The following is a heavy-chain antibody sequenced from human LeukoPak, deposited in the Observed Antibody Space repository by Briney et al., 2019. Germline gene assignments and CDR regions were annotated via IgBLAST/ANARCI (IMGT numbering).Heavy chain of an antibody. CDR3: ARDGYYYDSSGYYF. D-gene: IGHD3-22*01. CDR1: GGSISSYY. V-gene: IGHV4-4*07. J-gene: IGHJ4*02. CDR2: IYTTGIT. Sequence: KASETLSLTCTVSGGSISSYYWSWIRQPAGKGLEWIGRIYTTGITNYNPSLKSRVTMSVDTSKNQFSLKLTSVTAADTAVYYCARDGYYYDSSGYYFWGQGTLVTVSP.